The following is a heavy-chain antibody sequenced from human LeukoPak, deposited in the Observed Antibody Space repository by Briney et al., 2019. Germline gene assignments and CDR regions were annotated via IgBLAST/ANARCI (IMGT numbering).Heavy chain of an antibody. Sequence: GGSLRLSCAASGFTFSSYWMSWVRQAPGKGLEWVANIKQDGSEKYYVDSVKGRFTISRDNAKNSLYLQMNSLRAEDTAVYYCARDKGPSYLSSFDYWGQGTLVTASS. D-gene: IGHD2-2*02. J-gene: IGHJ4*02. CDR1: GFTFSSYW. CDR2: IKQDGSEK. CDR3: ARDKGPSYLSSFDY. V-gene: IGHV3-7*01.